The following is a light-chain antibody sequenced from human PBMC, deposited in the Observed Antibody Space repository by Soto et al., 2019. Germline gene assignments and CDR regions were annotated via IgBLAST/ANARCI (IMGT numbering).Light chain of an antibody. CDR2: GA. V-gene: IGKV3-15*01. Sequence: EIVLTQSPATLSVSPGERATLSCRANQSVSSSLAWYQQKPGQAPRLLIYGATRATGIPARFSGSGSGTEFTLTISGLQSEDFAVYYCQHYNNWPSLTFGGGTKVEIK. CDR3: QHYNNWPSLT. J-gene: IGKJ4*01. CDR1: QSVSSS.